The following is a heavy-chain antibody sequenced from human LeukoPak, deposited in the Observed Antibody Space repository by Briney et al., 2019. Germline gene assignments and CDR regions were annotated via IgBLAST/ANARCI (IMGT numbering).Heavy chain of an antibody. J-gene: IGHJ4*02. CDR3: ARVWGTTGYFDY. V-gene: IGHV1-46*01. CDR2: INPSGGST. Sequence: ASVKVSRKASGYTFTSYYMHWVRQAPGQGLEWMGIINPSGGSTSYAQKFQGRVTMTRDTSTSTVYMELSSLRSEDTAVYYCARVWGTTGYFDYWGQGTLVTVSS. CDR1: GYTFTSYY. D-gene: IGHD4-17*01.